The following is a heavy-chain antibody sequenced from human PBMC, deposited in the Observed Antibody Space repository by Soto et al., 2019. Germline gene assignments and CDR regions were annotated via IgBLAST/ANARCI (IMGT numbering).Heavy chain of an antibody. Sequence: QVQLQESGPGLVKPSETLSLTCTVSGGSISSYYWSWIRQPPGKGLEWIGYIYYSGSTNYNPSLTSRVTISGDTSKNQFSLKLSSVTAADTAVYYCARMAQGSGSYYSVDYWGQGTLVTVSS. CDR3: ARMAQGSGSYYSVDY. J-gene: IGHJ4*02. CDR2: IYYSGST. V-gene: IGHV4-59*08. CDR1: GGSISSYY. D-gene: IGHD3-10*01.